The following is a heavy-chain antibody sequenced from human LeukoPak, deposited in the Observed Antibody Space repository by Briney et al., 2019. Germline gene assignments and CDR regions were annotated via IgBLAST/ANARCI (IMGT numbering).Heavy chain of an antibody. CDR2: IKQDGSEK. CDR1: GFTFSSYW. Sequence: PGESLRLSCAASGFTFSSYWMSWVRQAPGKGLEWVANIKQDGSEKYYVDSVKGRFTISRDNAKNSLYLQMNSLRAEDTAVYYCASPIAAAGIDYWGQGTLVTVSS. J-gene: IGHJ4*02. CDR3: ASPIAAAGIDY. D-gene: IGHD6-13*01. V-gene: IGHV3-7*01.